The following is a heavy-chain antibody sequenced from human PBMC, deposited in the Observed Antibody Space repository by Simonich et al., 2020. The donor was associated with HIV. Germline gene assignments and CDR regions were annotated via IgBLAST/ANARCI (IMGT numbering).Heavy chain of an antibody. J-gene: IGHJ6*03. Sequence: QVQLQQWGAGLLKPSETLSLTCAVYGASINAYYWSWIRPSPGKGLEWIGEINHSGSTKYKPSLKSRLTISADTSKNQFSLKLTSVTAADTAVYYCARGIRAGDFYSQYYYYMDVWGKGTTVIVSS. CDR3: ARGIRAGDFYSQYYYYMDV. D-gene: IGHD2-21*02. V-gene: IGHV4-34*01. CDR2: INHSGST. CDR1: GASINAYY.